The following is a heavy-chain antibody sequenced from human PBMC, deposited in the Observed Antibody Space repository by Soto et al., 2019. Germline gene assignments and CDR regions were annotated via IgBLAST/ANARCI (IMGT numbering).Heavy chain of an antibody. D-gene: IGHD3-10*01. Sequence: QVQLVQSGAEVKNPGSSVKVSCKASGGTCSSYAISWVRQAPAQGLEWMGGIIPIFGTANYAQKCQGRVTITAAESPGRAYMELSSLRSEDTAVYYCADHTGGLVRPRDYYYGMDVWGKGTTVTVSS. V-gene: IGHV1-69*01. CDR3: ADHTGGLVRPRDYYYGMDV. J-gene: IGHJ6*04. CDR2: IIPIFGTA. CDR1: GGTCSSYA.